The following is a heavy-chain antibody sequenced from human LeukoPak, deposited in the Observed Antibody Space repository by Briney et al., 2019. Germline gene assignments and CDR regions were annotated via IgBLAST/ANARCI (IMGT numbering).Heavy chain of an antibody. V-gene: IGHV1-2*02. CDR3: ASETGSMAHFDY. D-gene: IGHD3-9*01. Sequence: ASVTLSCKASGYTFTGYYMHWVRQAPGQGLEWMGWMNPNSGGTNYAQKFQGRVTMTRDTSISTADMELSRLRSEDTAVYYCASETGSMAHFDYWGQGTLVTVSS. CDR1: GYTFTGYY. CDR2: MNPNSGGT. J-gene: IGHJ4*02.